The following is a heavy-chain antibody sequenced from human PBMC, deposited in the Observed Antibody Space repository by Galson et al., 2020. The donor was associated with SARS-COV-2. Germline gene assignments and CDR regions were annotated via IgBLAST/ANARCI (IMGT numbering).Heavy chain of an antibody. CDR2: ISYEGSIK. CDR1: GFTFNNYG. CDR3: AKEKELFHVHYYGMDV. Sequence: GGSLRLSCAASGFTFNNYGIHWVRQAPGKGLEWVALISYEGSIKEYADSVKGRFTIARDNSKNTVYLQVNSLRVEDTAVYHCAKEKELFHVHYYGMDVWGRGTTVTVSS. J-gene: IGHJ6*02. V-gene: IGHV3-30*18. D-gene: IGHD3-10*01.